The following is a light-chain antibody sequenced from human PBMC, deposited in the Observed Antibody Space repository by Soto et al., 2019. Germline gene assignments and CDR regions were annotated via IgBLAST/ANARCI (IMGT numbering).Light chain of an antibody. CDR3: QQYNSYSQT. J-gene: IGKJ1*01. V-gene: IGKV1-5*03. Sequence: DIQMTQSPSTLSASVGDRVTITCRASQSISSWLAWYQQKPGKAPKLLIYKASSLESGVTSRFSGSGSGTEFTLTISSLQPDDFATYYCQQYNSYSQTFGQGTKVDIK. CDR1: QSISSW. CDR2: KAS.